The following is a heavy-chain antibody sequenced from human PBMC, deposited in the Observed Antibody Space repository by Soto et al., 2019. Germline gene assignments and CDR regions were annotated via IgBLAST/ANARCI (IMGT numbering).Heavy chain of an antibody. D-gene: IGHD2-15*01. J-gene: IGHJ6*02. CDR3: ARAGCDGGSCYTLVGLGDGMDV. CDR1: GFTFSSYA. V-gene: IGHV3-30*04. CDR2: ISYDGKNK. Sequence: QVQLVESGGGVVQPGRSLRLSCAASGFTFSSYAMYWGRQAPGKGLEWVAVISYDGKNKYYADSVKGRFTISRENYKNTLYLQMTSLRAEDTAVYYCARAGCDGGSCYTLVGLGDGMDVWGQGTTVTVSS.